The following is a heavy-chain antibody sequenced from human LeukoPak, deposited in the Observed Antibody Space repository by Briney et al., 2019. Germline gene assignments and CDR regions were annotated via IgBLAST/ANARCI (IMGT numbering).Heavy chain of an antibody. CDR2: IYSGDAT. CDR1: GFSVNGNY. CDR3: AREGSGGYDPFDP. J-gene: IGHJ5*02. Sequence: GGSLRLSCAASGFSVNGNYMSWVRRAPGKGLEWVSVIYSGDATDYADSVKGRFTISRDILKNTVYLQMNSLRVEDTAVYYCAREGSGGYDPFDPWGQGTLVTVSS. D-gene: IGHD2-15*01. V-gene: IGHV3-53*01.